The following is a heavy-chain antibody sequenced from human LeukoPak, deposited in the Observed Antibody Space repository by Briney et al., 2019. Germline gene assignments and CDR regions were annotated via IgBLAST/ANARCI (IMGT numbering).Heavy chain of an antibody. J-gene: IGHJ4*02. D-gene: IGHD3-22*01. CDR2: INHSGST. CDR1: GGSFSGYY. CDR3: ARLSGYSSGHYYSDY. Sequence: PSETLSLTCAVYGGSFSGYYWSWIRQPPGKGLEWIGEINHSGSTNYNPSPKSRVTISVDTSKNQFSLKLSSVTAADTAVYYCARLSGYSSGHYYSDYWGQGTLVTVSS. V-gene: IGHV4-34*01.